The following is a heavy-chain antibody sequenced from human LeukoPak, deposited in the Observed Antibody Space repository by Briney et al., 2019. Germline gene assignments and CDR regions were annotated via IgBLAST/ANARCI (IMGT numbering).Heavy chain of an antibody. V-gene: IGHV3-48*03. CDR1: GFTFSSYE. CDR3: ARDNVGGDEPYYFDY. Sequence: GGSLRLSCAASGFTFSSYEMNWVRQAPGEGLEWVSYISSSGSTIYYADSVKGRFTISRDNAKNSLYLQMNSLRAEDTAVYYCARDNVGGDEPYYFDYWGQGTLVTVSS. CDR2: ISSSGSTI. J-gene: IGHJ4*02. D-gene: IGHD2-21*02.